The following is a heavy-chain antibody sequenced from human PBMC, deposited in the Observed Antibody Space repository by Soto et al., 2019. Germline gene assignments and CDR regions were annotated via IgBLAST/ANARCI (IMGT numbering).Heavy chain of an antibody. Sequence: QVQLQESGPGLVKPSGTLSLTCAVSGGSISSSNWWSWVRQPPGKGLEWIGEIHHSVSINYNPSLKRPVTRSVDKSKIQFSLRVNSGTAADTAVYYCARAARIAADDWGQGTLVTGFS. D-gene: IGHD6-13*01. CDR3: ARAARIAADD. J-gene: IGHJ4*02. V-gene: IGHV4-4*02. CDR2: IHHSVSI. CDR1: GGSISSSNW.